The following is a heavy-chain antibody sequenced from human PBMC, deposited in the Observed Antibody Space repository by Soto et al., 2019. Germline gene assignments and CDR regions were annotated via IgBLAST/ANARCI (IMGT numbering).Heavy chain of an antibody. CDR1: GFIFSNFW. CDR2: IKEDGSEK. V-gene: IGHV3-7*04. Sequence: EVQLVESGGGLVQPGGSLRLSCAGSGFIFSNFWMSWVRQAPGKGLEWVANIKEDGSEKHSMDSVKGRFTLSRDNAKNSLYLQMNSPRSLDTPVYYSATDMNTYGYGLFNFSGQGTLVTVSS. J-gene: IGHJ4*02. D-gene: IGHD5-18*01. CDR3: ATDMNTYGYGLFNF.